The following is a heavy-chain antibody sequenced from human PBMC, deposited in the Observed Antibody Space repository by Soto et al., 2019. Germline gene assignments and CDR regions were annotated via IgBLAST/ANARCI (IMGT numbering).Heavy chain of an antibody. CDR3: VFSGYDWGYYYYYMDV. Sequence: GGSLRLSCAASGFTFSSYAMSWVRQAPGKGLEWVSAISGSGGSTYYADSVKGRFTISRDNSKNTLYLQMNSLRAEDTAVYYCVFSGYDWGYYYYYMDVWGKGSTDTVSS. V-gene: IGHV3-23*01. D-gene: IGHD5-12*01. J-gene: IGHJ6*03. CDR1: GFTFSSYA. CDR2: ISGSGGST.